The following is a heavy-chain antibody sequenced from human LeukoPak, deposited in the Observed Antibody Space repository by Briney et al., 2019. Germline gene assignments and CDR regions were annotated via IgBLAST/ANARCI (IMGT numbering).Heavy chain of an antibody. CDR1: GFTFDDYA. D-gene: IGHD4-23*01. V-gene: IGHV3-9*03. CDR2: ISWNSGRI. CDR3: AKDRSFDGGAGFDY. J-gene: IGHJ4*02. Sequence: GGSLRLSCAASGFTFDDYAMHWVRQAPGKGLEWVSGISWNSGRIGYADSVKGRFTISRDNVKNSLYLQMNSLRAEDMALYYCAKDRSFDGGAGFDYWGQGTLVTVSS.